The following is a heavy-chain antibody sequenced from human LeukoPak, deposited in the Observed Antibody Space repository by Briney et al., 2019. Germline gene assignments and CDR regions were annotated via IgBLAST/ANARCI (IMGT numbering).Heavy chain of an antibody. J-gene: IGHJ6*04. V-gene: IGHV3-33*01. Sequence: PGRSLSLSCAASGFPFSSYGMHWVRQAPGKGLEGVAVIWYDGSNKYYADSVKGRFTISRDNSKNTLYLQMNSLRAEDTAVYYCARDFRNYYYYGMDVWGKGTTVTVSS. CDR3: ARDFRNYYYYGMDV. CDR2: IWYDGSNK. CDR1: GFPFSSYG.